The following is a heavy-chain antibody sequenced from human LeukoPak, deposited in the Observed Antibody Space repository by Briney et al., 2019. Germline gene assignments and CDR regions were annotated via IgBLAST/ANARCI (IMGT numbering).Heavy chain of an antibody. CDR2: ISGSGGST. Sequence: GGSLRLSCAASGFTFSNYAMSWVRQAPGKGLEWVSAISGSGGSTYYADSLKGRFTISRDNSKNTPYLQMNSLRAEDTAIYYCAKNAAFGLLDYWGQGTLVTVSS. J-gene: IGHJ4*02. CDR3: AKNAAFGLLDY. D-gene: IGHD6-13*01. CDR1: GFTFSNYA. V-gene: IGHV3-23*01.